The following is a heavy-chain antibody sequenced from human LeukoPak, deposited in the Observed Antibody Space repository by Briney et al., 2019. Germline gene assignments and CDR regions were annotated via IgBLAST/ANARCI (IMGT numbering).Heavy chain of an antibody. J-gene: IGHJ5*02. CDR3: ARDVTVTTTGGVWFDP. CDR1: GGSISSYY. D-gene: IGHD4-17*01. Sequence: PSETLSLTCTVSGGSISSYYWSWIRQPAGKGLEWIGRIYTSGSTNYNPSLKSRVTMSVDTSKNQFSLKLSSVTAADTAVYYCARDVTVTTTGGVWFDPWGQGTLVTVSS. V-gene: IGHV4-4*07. CDR2: IYTSGST.